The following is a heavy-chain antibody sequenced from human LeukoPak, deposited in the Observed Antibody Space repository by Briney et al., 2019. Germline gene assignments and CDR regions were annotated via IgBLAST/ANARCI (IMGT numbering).Heavy chain of an antibody. CDR1: GFTFDDYA. CDR2: ISWNSVSR. CDR3: AKDTGSGVYYYGMEV. V-gene: IGHV3-9*01. D-gene: IGHD3-10*01. J-gene: IGHJ6*02. Sequence: GGSLRLSCAASGFTFDDYAMHWVRPAPGQGLEGVSGISWNSVSRDYADSVKGRFTISRDNAKNSLYLQMSSLRAEDTAFYYCAKDTGSGVYYYGMEVWGQGTTVTVSS.